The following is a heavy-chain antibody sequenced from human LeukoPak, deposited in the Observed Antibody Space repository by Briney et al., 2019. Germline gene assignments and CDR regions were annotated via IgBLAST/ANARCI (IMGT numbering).Heavy chain of an antibody. CDR2: IYYSGST. D-gene: IGHD4-17*01. CDR1: GGSISSSSYY. CDR3: ARHDYGDYWFDP. J-gene: IGHJ5*02. V-gene: IGHV4-61*01. Sequence: SETLSLTCTVSGGSISSSSYYWSWIRQPPGKGLEWTGYIYYSGSTNYNPSLKSRVTISVDTSKNQFSLKLSSVTAADTAVYYCARHDYGDYWFDPWGQGTLVTVSS.